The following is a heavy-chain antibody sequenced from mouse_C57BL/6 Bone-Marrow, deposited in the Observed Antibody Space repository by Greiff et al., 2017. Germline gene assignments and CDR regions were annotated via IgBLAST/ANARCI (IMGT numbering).Heavy chain of an antibody. D-gene: IGHD1-1*01. V-gene: IGHV1-74*01. Sequence: VQLQQPGAELVKPGASVKVSCKASGYTFTSYWMHWVKQRPGQGLEWIGRIHPSDSDTNYNQKFKGKATLTVDKSSSTAYMQLSSLTSEDSAVYYCAMRGDYYGSSYGYYAMDYWGQGTSVTVSS. CDR3: AMRGDYYGSSYGYYAMDY. CDR2: IHPSDSDT. CDR1: GYTFTSYW. J-gene: IGHJ4*01.